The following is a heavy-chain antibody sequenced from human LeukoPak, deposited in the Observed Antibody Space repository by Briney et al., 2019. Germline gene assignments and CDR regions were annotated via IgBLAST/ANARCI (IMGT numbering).Heavy chain of an antibody. V-gene: IGHV4-59*12. D-gene: IGHD6-13*01. CDR1: GGSISSYY. CDR2: IYHSGST. J-gene: IGHJ4*02. Sequence: SETLSLTCTVSGGSISSYYWSWIRQPPGKGLEWIGYIYHSGSTYYNPSLKSRVTISVDKSKNQFSLKLSSVTAADTAVYYCARTTGRGIAAAGQPLDYWGQGTLVTVSS. CDR3: ARTTGRGIAAAGQPLDY.